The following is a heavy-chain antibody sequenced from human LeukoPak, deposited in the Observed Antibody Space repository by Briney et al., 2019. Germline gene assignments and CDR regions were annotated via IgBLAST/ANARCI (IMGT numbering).Heavy chain of an antibody. J-gene: IGHJ5*02. V-gene: IGHV6-1*01. Sequence: SQTLSLTCAISGDSVSSDSAAWNWIRQSPSRGLEWLGRTYYRSTWYNDYAVSVRGRITVNPDTSKNQFSLHLNSVTPEDTAVYYCARRLTQYDCFDPWGQGILVTVSS. CDR1: GDSVSSDSAA. CDR2: TYYRSTWYN. D-gene: IGHD2-2*01. CDR3: ARRLTQYDCFDP.